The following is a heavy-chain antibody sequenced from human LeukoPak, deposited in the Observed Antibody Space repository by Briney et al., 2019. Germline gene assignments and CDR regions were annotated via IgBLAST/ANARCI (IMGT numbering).Heavy chain of an antibody. CDR2: ISWNSGSI. Sequence: GGSLRLSCAAPGFTFDDYAMHWVRQAPGKGLEWVSGISWNSGSIGYADSVKGRFTISRDNAKNSLYLQMNSLRAEDTALYYCAKGPGGSWRFDYWGQGTLVTVSS. V-gene: IGHV3-9*01. J-gene: IGHJ4*02. CDR1: GFTFDDYA. CDR3: AKGPGGSWRFDY. D-gene: IGHD6-13*01.